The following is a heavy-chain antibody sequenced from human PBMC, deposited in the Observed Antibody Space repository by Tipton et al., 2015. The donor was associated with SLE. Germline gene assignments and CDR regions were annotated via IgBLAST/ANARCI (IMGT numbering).Heavy chain of an antibody. CDR3: ARDWSDSSGQGY. V-gene: IGHV3-74*01. CDR1: GFTFSSYA. D-gene: IGHD6-19*01. J-gene: IGHJ4*02. Sequence: SLRLSCAASGFTFSSYAMTWVRQAPGKGLVWVSRINSDGSSTSYADSVKGRFTISRDNAKNTLYLQMNSLRAEDTAVYYCARDWSDSSGQGYWGQGTLVTVSS. CDR2: INSDGSST.